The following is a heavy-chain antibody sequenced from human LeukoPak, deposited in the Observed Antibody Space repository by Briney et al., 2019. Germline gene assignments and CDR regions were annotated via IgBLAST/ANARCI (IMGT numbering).Heavy chain of an antibody. CDR1: GFTFSSYS. J-gene: IGHJ4*02. CDR3: ARTTVRGANVFDY. D-gene: IGHD3-10*01. V-gene: IGHV3-21*01. Sequence: PGGSLRLSCAASGFTFSSYSMNWVRQAPGKGLEWVSSISSSSSYIYYADSVKGRFTISRDNAKNSLYLQMNSLRAEDTAVYYCARTTVRGANVFDYWGQGTLVTVSS. CDR2: ISSSSSYI.